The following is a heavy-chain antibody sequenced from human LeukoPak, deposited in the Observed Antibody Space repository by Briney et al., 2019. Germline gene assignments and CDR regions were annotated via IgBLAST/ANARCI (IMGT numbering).Heavy chain of an antibody. CDR1: GNYW. CDR2: ISYDGSNK. D-gene: IGHD3-22*01. Sequence: GGSLRLSCAASGNYWMHWVRQAPGKGLEWVAVISYDGSNKYYADSVKGRFTISRDNSKNTLYLQMNSLRAEDTAVYYCASPYYYDSSGYYPGGAFDIWGQGTMVTVSS. J-gene: IGHJ3*02. CDR3: ASPYYYDSSGYYPGGAFDI. V-gene: IGHV3-30-3*01.